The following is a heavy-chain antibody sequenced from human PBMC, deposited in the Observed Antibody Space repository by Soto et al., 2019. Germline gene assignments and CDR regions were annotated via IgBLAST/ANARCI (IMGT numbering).Heavy chain of an antibody. Sequence: QLQLQESGSGLVKPSQTLSLTCAVSGGSISSGGYSWSWIRQPPGKGLEWIGYIYHGGNSYYNPSLKRRVTISIDSSQNQFSLKLSSMTAADTAVYYCAREFGYYFDDWGQGTLVTVSS. D-gene: IGHD3-10*01. V-gene: IGHV4-30-2*01. J-gene: IGHJ4*02. CDR1: GGSISSGGYS. CDR3: AREFGYYFDD. CDR2: IYHGGNS.